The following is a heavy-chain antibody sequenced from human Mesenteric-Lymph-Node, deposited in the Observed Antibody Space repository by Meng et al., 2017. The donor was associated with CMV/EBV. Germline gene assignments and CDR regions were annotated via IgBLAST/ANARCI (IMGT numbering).Heavy chain of an antibody. CDR3: ARGRWFGELAFDS. Sequence: SGASITGDSYHWTWIRQPPGKGLEWIGYISNSGNTQYNPALNSRLTISADTSKNQFSLRLWSVTTADTAVYYCARGRWFGELAFDSWGQGALVTVSS. CDR1: GASITGDSYH. D-gene: IGHD3-10*01. V-gene: IGHV4-61*01. CDR2: ISNSGNT. J-gene: IGHJ4*02.